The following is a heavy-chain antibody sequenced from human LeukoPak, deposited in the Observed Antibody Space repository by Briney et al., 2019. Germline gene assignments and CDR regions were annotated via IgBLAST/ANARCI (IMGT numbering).Heavy chain of an antibody. CDR1: GFTFSSYG. V-gene: IGHV3-33*08. CDR3: ARDSSGGGWRYFDY. D-gene: IGHD6-19*01. J-gene: IGHJ4*02. CDR2: IYYDGSTK. Sequence: PGRSLRLSCAASGFTFSSYGMHWVRQAPGKGLEWVADIYYDGSTKYYGDSVKGRFTISRDNSENTLYLQMNSLRAEDTAVYYCARDSSGGGWRYFDYWGREPWSPSPQ.